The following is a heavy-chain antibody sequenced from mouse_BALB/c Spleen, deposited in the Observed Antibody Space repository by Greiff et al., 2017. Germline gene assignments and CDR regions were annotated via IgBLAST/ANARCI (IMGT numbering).Heavy chain of an antibody. D-gene: IGHD1-1*01. CDR1: GYTFTDYE. V-gene: IGHV1-15*01. CDR3: TRDYGSPAWFAY. J-gene: IGHJ3*01. CDR2: IDPETGGT. Sequence: VQLQQSGAELVRPGASVTLSCKASGYTFTDYEMHWVKQTPVHGLEWIGAIDPETGGTAYNQKFKGKATLTADKSSSTAYMELRSLTSEDSAVYYCTRDYGSPAWFAYWGQGTLVTVSA.